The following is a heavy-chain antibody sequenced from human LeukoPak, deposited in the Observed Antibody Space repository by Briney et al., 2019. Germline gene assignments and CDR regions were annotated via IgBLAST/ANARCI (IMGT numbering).Heavy chain of an antibody. CDR2: MRRDGNEI. D-gene: IGHD5-18*01. Sequence: GGSLRLSCSASGFTFSTYWMSWVRQAPGKGLEWVANMRRDGNEIYYLDSVRGRFTISRDNAKDSLYLQMNSLRAEDTALYYCAKVLGYSYGYFDYWGQGTLVTVSS. CDR3: AKVLGYSYGYFDY. V-gene: IGHV3-7*03. J-gene: IGHJ4*02. CDR1: GFTFSTYW.